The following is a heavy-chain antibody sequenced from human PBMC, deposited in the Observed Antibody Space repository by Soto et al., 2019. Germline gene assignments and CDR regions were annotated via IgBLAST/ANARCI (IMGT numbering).Heavy chain of an antibody. D-gene: IGHD3-16*01. Sequence: QVQLQESGPGLVKPSQTLSLTCTVSGGSISSGGYYWSWIRQHPGKGLEWIGYIYYSGTTYYNPSLKSRVTISVDTSKNQFSLKLSSVTAADTAVYYCARWGAVNPPDYGMDVWGQGTTVTVSS. V-gene: IGHV4-31*03. J-gene: IGHJ6*02. CDR3: ARWGAVNPPDYGMDV. CDR2: IYYSGTT. CDR1: GGSISSGGYY.